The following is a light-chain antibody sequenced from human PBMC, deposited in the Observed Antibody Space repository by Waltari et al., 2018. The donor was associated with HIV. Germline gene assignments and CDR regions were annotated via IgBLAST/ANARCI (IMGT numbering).Light chain of an antibody. J-gene: IGKJ4*01. Sequence: EIVLTQSPATLSLSPGERATLSCRASQSISSSLAWYQQNPGQAPRLLIYDASNRATDIPARFSGRGSGTDFTLTISSLEPEDFAVYYCQQRSNWPLTFGGGTKVEIK. V-gene: IGKV3-11*01. CDR1: QSISSS. CDR2: DAS. CDR3: QQRSNWPLT.